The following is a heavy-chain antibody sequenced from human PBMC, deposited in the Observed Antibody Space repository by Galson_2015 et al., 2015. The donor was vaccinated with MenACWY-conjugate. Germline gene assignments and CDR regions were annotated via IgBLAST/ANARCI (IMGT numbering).Heavy chain of an antibody. D-gene: IGHD2-2*01. J-gene: IGHJ4*02. CDR2: IDYSGST. CDR3: ARDPGSSNTIYYLNS. CDR1: GGSISGYY. V-gene: IGHV4-59*01. Sequence: TLSLTCTVSGGSISGYYWTWIRQPPGKGLEWIGNIDYSGSTNYNPSLKSRVTTSADTSKNQFSLRLSSVAAADTAVYYCARDPGSSNTIYYLNSWGQGTLVTVSS.